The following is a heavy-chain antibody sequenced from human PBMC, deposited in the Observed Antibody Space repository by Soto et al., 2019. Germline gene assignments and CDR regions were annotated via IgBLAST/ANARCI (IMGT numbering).Heavy chain of an antibody. Sequence: GGSLRLSCAATGFTFDDYGMSWVRQAPGKRQEWGSCINWNGGSTGYADSVKGRFTISRDNAKNSLYLQMNSLRAEDTALYYCARDPYYVFWSAYPPAPPPYFDYWRQGTLVTVS. CDR2: INWNGGST. V-gene: IGHV3-20*04. J-gene: IGHJ4*02. CDR1: GFTFDDYG. CDR3: ARDPYYVFWSAYPPAPPPYFDY. D-gene: IGHD3-3*01.